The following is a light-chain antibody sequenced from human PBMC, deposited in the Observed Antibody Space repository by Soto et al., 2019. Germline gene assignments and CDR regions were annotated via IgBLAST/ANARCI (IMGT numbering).Light chain of an antibody. CDR1: QSVGCN. V-gene: IGKV3-15*01. J-gene: IGKJ2*03. CDR2: GAS. CDR3: HQYGNWPEYS. Sequence: ETVVTQSPFALSVSPGEGATLSCRTSQSVGCNLAWYQQKPGQAPRPLIYGASTRITGVTARFSGSGSGTEFTLTSASLQSADFAVYYCHQYGNWPEYSFGQGTKLQIK.